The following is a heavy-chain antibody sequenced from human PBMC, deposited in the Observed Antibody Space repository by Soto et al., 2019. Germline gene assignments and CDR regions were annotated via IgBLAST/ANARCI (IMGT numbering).Heavy chain of an antibody. V-gene: IGHV1-69*04. J-gene: IGHJ4*02. CDR2: IIPILGIA. Sequence: SVKVSSKVSGVTFTSHGLCWVRQAPGQGLEWMGRIIPILGIANYAQKFQGRVTITADKSTSTAYMELSSLRSEDTAVYYCAREEGDTDYWGQGTLVTVSS. CDR1: GVTFTSHG. D-gene: IGHD3-16*01. CDR3: AREEGDTDY.